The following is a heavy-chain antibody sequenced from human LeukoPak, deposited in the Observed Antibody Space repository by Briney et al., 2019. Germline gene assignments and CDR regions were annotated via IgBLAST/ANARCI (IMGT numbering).Heavy chain of an antibody. CDR3: ARSRSLSPSGWFDP. D-gene: IGHD6-25*01. Sequence: ASVKVSCKASGGTFNSYAISWVRQAPGQGLEWMGGIIPIFGTANYAQKFQGRVTITADESTSTAYMELSSLRSEDTAVYYCARSRSLSPSGWFDPWGQGTLVTVSS. CDR1: GGTFNSYA. CDR2: IIPIFGTA. J-gene: IGHJ5*02. V-gene: IGHV1-69*13.